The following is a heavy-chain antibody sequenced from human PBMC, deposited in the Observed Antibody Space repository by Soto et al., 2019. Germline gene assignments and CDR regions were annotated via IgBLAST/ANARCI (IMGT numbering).Heavy chain of an antibody. J-gene: IGHJ3*02. CDR3: ARHLENIGSSYDYVWGSYRYKGLDAFDI. Sequence: QLQLQESGPGLVKPSETLSLTCTVSGGSISSSSYYWGWIRQPPGKGLEWIGSIYYSGSTYYNPSLKSRVTISVDTSKNQFSLKLSSVTAADTAVYYCARHLENIGSSYDYVWGSYRYKGLDAFDIWGQGTMVTVSS. CDR1: GGSISSSSYY. V-gene: IGHV4-39*01. D-gene: IGHD3-16*02. CDR2: IYYSGST.